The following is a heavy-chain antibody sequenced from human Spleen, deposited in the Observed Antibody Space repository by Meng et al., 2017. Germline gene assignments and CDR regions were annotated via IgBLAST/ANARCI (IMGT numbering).Heavy chain of an antibody. CDR2: ISSSSGYI. Sequence: GESLKISCVVSGITFSSYSMNWVRQAPGKGLEWVSSISSSSGYIYYADSVKGRFTISRDNSKNTVFLQINSLRVEDTAVYYCARSPIDKYDLSALPLDYWGQGTLVTVSS. J-gene: IGHJ4*02. V-gene: IGHV3-21*06. CDR3: ARSPIDKYDLSALPLDY. D-gene: IGHD3-16*01. CDR1: GITFSSYS.